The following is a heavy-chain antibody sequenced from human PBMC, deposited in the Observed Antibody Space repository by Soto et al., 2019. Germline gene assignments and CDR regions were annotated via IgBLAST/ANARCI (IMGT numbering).Heavy chain of an antibody. CDR3: SRFIMVGGWFDPNYYHGMDV. D-gene: IGHD6-19*01. Sequence: QVQLVQSGAEVKKPGASVTVSCKTSGYTFSNYGINWVRQAPGQGLEWMGWISGYNCNTNYAQTVQGRVTMTTDTYTGTVYMELRSLKSDDTAIYYCSRFIMVGGWFDPNYYHGMDVWGQGTTVTVSS. V-gene: IGHV1-18*01. CDR1: GYTFSNYG. J-gene: IGHJ6*02. CDR2: ISGYNCNT.